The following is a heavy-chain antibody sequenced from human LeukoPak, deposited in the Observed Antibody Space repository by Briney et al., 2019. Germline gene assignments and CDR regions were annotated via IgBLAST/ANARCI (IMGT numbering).Heavy chain of an antibody. V-gene: IGHV3-53*01. CDR3: ARRAVTGPGWIDP. D-gene: IGHD6-19*01. CDR2: IYSGGST. Sequence: GGSLRLSCAASGFTVSSNYMSWVRQAPGKGLQWVSVIYSGGSTYYADSVKGRFTISRDNSKNTLYLQMNGLRAEDTAVYYCARRAVTGPGWIDPWGQGTLFTVSS. CDR1: GFTVSSNY. J-gene: IGHJ5*02.